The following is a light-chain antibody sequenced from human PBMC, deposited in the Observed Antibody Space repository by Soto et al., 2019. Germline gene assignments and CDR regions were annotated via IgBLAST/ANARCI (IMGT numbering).Light chain of an antibody. Sequence: EIQMTQSPSSLSASVGERVTITCKATKDIKNYLNWYQQKPGQAPKLLIYAASILETGVPSRFSGSGSGTDFTFSISSLQAEDIATYYCQHYDELPWTFGQGTKVAIK. CDR2: AAS. J-gene: IGKJ1*01. CDR3: QHYDELPWT. V-gene: IGKV1-33*01. CDR1: KDIKNY.